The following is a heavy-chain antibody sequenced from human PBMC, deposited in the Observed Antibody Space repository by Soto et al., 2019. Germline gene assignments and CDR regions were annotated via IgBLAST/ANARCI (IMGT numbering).Heavy chain of an antibody. CDR2: ISYDGSNK. D-gene: IGHD6-25*01. CDR3: ARDPAAEMYYFDY. J-gene: IGHJ4*02. V-gene: IGHV3-30-3*01. CDR1: GFTISSYA. Sequence: QVQLVESGGGVVQPGRSLRLSCAASGFTISSYAMHWVRQAPGKGLEWVAVISYDGSNKYYADSVKGRFTISRDNSKNTLYLQMNSLRAEDTAVYYCARDPAAEMYYFDYWGQGTLVTVSS.